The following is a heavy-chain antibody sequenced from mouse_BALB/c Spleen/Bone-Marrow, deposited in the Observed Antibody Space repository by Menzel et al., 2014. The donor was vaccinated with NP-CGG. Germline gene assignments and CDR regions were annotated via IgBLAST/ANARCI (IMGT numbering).Heavy chain of an antibody. Sequence: QVQLKESGPGLVAPSQSLSITCTVPGFSLTSYGVHWVRQPPGKGLEWLGIVGAGGSTNYNSALMSRLSISKDNSKSQVFLKINSLQTDDTAMYYCARDSYYYGSSLWYFDVWGAGTTVTVSS. CDR3: ARDSYYYGSSLWYFDV. CDR1: GFSLTSYG. J-gene: IGHJ1*01. CDR2: VGAGGST. D-gene: IGHD1-1*01. V-gene: IGHV2-9*02.